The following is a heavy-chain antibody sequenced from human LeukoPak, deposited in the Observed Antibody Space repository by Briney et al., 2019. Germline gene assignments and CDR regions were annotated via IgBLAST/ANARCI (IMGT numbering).Heavy chain of an antibody. CDR3: AKARASIVGATTFDY. J-gene: IGHJ4*02. D-gene: IGHD1-26*01. CDR1: GFTFSSYS. V-gene: IGHV3-21*01. CDR2: ISSSSSYI. Sequence: GGSLRLSCAASGFTFSSYSMNWVRQAPGKGLEWVSSISSSSSYIYYADSVKGRFTISRDNSKNTLYLQMNSLRAEDTAVYYCAKARASIVGATTFDYWGQGTLVTVSS.